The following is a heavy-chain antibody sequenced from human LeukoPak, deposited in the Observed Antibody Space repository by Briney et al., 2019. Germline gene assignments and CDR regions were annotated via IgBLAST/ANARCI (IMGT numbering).Heavy chain of an antibody. CDR1: GGTFISYA. J-gene: IGHJ4*02. Sequence: ASVKVSCKASGGTFISYAISWVRQAPGQGLEWMGGIIPIFGTANYAQKFQGRVTITADESTSTAYMELSSLRSEDTAVYYCAAAYYYDSSGYSPHDYWGQGTLVTVSS. CDR2: IIPIFGTA. V-gene: IGHV1-69*13. D-gene: IGHD3-22*01. CDR3: AAAYYYDSSGYSPHDY.